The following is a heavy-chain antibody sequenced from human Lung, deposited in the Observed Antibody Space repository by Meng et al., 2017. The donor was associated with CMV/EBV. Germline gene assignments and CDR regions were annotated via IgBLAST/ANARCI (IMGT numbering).Heavy chain of an antibody. CDR2: ITSSSSYI. D-gene: IGHD2-2*01. CDR1: GFNFSTYS. V-gene: IGHV3-21*01. Sequence: GGSXRLXXAASGFNFSTYSMNWVRQAPGKGLECVSYITSSSSYIYYGDSVRGRFTISRDNAKNSLYLQMNSLRAEDTAVYYCAIYCSATTCPPGHDAFDMXGQGXMVTVSS. J-gene: IGHJ3*02. CDR3: AIYCSATTCPPGHDAFDM.